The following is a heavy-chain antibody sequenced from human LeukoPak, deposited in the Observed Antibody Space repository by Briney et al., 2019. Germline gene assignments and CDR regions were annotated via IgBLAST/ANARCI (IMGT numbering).Heavy chain of an antibody. J-gene: IGHJ3*02. CDR2: ISSSSSYI. D-gene: IGHD2/OR15-2a*01. V-gene: IGHV3-21*01. CDR3: ARANRGDAFDI. Sequence: GGSLRLSCAASGVTFSTYAMTGVRQAPGRGLEWVSSISSSSSYIYYADSVKGRFTISRDNAKNSLYLQMNSLRAEDTAVYYCARANRGDAFDIWGQGTMVTVSS. CDR1: GVTFSTYA.